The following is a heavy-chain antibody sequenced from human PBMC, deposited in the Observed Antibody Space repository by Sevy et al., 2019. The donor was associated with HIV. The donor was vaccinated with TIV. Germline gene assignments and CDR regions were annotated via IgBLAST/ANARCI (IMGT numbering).Heavy chain of an antibody. D-gene: IGHD2-2*01. J-gene: IGHJ6*01. V-gene: IGHV3-9*01. CDR1: GFTFDDYA. CDR3: AKDASKYCSSTSCYGRDGMDV. Sequence: SLKISCAASGFTFDDYAMHWVRQAPGKGLEWVSGISWNSGSIGYADSVKGRFTISRDNAKNSLYLQMNSLRAEDTALYYCAKDASKYCSSTSCYGRDGMDVWGQGTTVTVSS. CDR2: ISWNSGSI.